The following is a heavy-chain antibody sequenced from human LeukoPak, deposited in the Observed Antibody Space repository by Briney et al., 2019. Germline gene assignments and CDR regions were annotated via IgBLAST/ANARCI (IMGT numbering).Heavy chain of an antibody. CDR3: ARESDGSGSYFSDS. D-gene: IGHD3-10*01. J-gene: IGHJ5*01. CDR2: ISGGGGST. V-gene: IGHV3-23*01. Sequence: GGSLRLSCAASGFTFSNYAMSWVRQAPGKGLEWVSGISGGGGSTYYADSVKGRFTISRDNSKNTLYLQMNSLRAEDTAVYYCARESDGSGSYFSDSWGQGTLVTVSS. CDR1: GFTFSNYA.